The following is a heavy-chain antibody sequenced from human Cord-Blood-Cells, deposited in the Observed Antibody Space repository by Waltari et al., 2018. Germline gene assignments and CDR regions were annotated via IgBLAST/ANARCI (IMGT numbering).Heavy chain of an antibody. CDR3: ARVWSEYSSSFDY. J-gene: IGHJ4*02. CDR2: RNPSTGGT. V-gene: IGHV1-2*02. Sequence: QVQLVQSGAEVKKPGASVKVSCKASGYTFTGYYMHWVRQAPGQGLEWMGGRNPSTGGTNDARKLQGRVTMTRETSISTAYMELRRLRSDDTAVYYCARVWSEYSSSFDYWGQGTLVTVSS. CDR1: GYTFTGYY. D-gene: IGHD6-6*01.